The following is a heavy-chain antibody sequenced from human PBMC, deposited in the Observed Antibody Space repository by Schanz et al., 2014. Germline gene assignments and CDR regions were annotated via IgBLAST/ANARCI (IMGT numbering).Heavy chain of an antibody. D-gene: IGHD1-20*01. V-gene: IGHV3-23*01. J-gene: IGHJ4*02. CDR2: ISGRDGST. CDR1: GFTFSSYA. Sequence: EVQLLESGGGLVQPGGSLRLSCAASGFTFSSYAMTWVRQAPGMGLEWVSAISGRDGSTYYADSVRGRFTISRDNSKNTRYLQRNSLRAEDTAVYYCANNWNLDYWGQGTLVTVSS. CDR3: ANNWNLDY.